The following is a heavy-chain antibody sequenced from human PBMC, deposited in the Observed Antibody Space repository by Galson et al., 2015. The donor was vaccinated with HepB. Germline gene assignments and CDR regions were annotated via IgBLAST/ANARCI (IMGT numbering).Heavy chain of an antibody. CDR1: GFTFSNYA. Sequence: LRLSCAASGFTFSNYAMNWVRQAPGKGLEWVSSISVSGGITYYADSVKGRFTISRDNSKNTLYLQVNSLRAEDTAVYYCAKDRTTVTIGKMFDPWGQGTLVTVSS. CDR2: ISVSGGIT. V-gene: IGHV3-23*01. J-gene: IGHJ5*02. CDR3: AKDRTTVTIGKMFDP. D-gene: IGHD4-11*01.